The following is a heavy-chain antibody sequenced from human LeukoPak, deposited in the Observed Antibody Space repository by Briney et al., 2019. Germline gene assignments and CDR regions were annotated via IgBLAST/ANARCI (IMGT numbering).Heavy chain of an antibody. CDR1: GDSISIINW. CDR3: ARLKDTAGDYYYYYMDV. Sequence: SETLSLTCVVSGDSISIINWWSWVRQPPGQGLEWIGEVYHSGSTNYNPSLKSRVTISVDTSKNQFSLKLSSVTAADTAVYYCARLKDTAGDYYYYYMDVWGKGTTVTISS. J-gene: IGHJ6*03. D-gene: IGHD5-18*01. V-gene: IGHV4-4*02. CDR2: VYHSGST.